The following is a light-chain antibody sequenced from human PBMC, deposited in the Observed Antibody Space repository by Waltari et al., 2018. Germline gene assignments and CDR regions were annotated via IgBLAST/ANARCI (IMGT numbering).Light chain of an antibody. CDR2: AAS. J-gene: IGKJ3*01. Sequence: AIRMTQSPSPFSASTGDRVTITCRASQGISGYLAWYQQKPGKAPKLLISAASSLQSGVPSRFSGSGSGTDFTLTISCLQSEDFATYFCQQYYTYPFTFGPGTKVDIK. CDR1: QGISGY. CDR3: QQYYTYPFT. V-gene: IGKV1-8*01.